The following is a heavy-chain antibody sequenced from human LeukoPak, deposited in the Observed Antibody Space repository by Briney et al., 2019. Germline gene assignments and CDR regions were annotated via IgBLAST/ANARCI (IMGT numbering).Heavy chain of an antibody. CDR1: GSSISSGYY. Sequence: SETLSLTCTVSGSSISSGYYWSWIRQPPGKGLEWIGEINHSGSTNYNPSLKSRVTISVDTSKNQFSLKLSSVTAADTAVYYCARLVVVAGWGYYYYYMDVWGKGTTVTVSS. D-gene: IGHD2-15*01. J-gene: IGHJ6*03. V-gene: IGHV4-34*01. CDR2: INHSGST. CDR3: ARLVVVAGWGYYYYYMDV.